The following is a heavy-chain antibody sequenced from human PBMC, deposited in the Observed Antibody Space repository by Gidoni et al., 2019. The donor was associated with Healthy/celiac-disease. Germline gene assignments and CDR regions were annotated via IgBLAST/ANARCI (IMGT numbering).Heavy chain of an antibody. V-gene: IGHV1-69*01. Sequence: QVQLVQSGAEVKKPGSSVKVSCQASGGTFSSYAISWVRQAPGQGLEWMGGVIPIFGTANYAQKFQGRVTITADESTSKAYMELSSLRSEDTAVYYCARDRGSYSGYDLGGMDVWGQGTTVTVSS. J-gene: IGHJ6*02. CDR2: VIPIFGTA. D-gene: IGHD5-12*01. CDR1: GGTFSSYA. CDR3: ARDRGSYSGYDLGGMDV.